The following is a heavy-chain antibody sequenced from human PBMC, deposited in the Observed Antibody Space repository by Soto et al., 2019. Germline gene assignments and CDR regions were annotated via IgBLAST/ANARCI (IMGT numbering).Heavy chain of an antibody. CDR3: TTDPRPYYYGSGSIMNYYYYYYMDV. Sequence: GGSLRLSCAASGFTFSNAWMSWVRQAPGKGLEWVGRIKSKTDGGTTDYAAPVKGRFTISRDDSKNTLYLQMNSLKTEDTAVDYCTTDPRPYYYGSGSIMNYYYYYYMDVWGKGTTVTVSS. J-gene: IGHJ6*03. V-gene: IGHV3-15*01. CDR2: IKSKTDGGTT. CDR1: GFTFSNAW. D-gene: IGHD3-10*01.